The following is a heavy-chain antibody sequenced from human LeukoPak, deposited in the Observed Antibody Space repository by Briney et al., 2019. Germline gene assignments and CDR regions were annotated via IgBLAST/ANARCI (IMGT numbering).Heavy chain of an antibody. D-gene: IGHD6-19*01. CDR2: IKQDGSQK. CDR3: VAGTTY. CDR1: GFTFSNFW. V-gene: IGHV3-7*05. Sequence: GGSLRLSCAASGFTFSNFWMTWVRQAPGKGLEWVAIIKQDGSQKYYVDSVKGRFTISKDNARNSLYLQMNSLRAEDTAVYWAVAGTTYWGQGTLVTVSS. J-gene: IGHJ4*02.